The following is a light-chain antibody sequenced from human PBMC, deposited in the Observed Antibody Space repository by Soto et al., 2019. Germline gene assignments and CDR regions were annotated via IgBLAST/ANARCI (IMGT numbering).Light chain of an antibody. V-gene: IGLV2-8*01. CDR3: SSYAGINNLGV. J-gene: IGLJ1*01. CDR2: EVN. CDR1: SSDVGGYKY. Sequence: QSALTQPPSASGSPGQSATISCTGTSSDVGGYKYVSWYQQHPGKAPKLMIFEVNKRPSGVPDRFSGSKSGNTASLTVSGLQAEDEADYYGSSYAGINNLGVFGTGTKLTVL.